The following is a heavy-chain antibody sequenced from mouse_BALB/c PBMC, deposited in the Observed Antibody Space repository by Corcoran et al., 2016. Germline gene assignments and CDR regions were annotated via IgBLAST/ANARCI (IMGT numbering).Heavy chain of an antibody. Sequence: QVQLQQSGAELARPGASVKLSCKASGYTFTDYYINWVKQRTGQGLEWIGEIYPGSDNTYYNEKFKVKATLTADKSSSTAYMQLSSLTSEDSAVYFCARVGATVVDYYAMDYWGQGTSVTVSS. CDR2: IYPGSDNT. CDR3: ARVGATVVDYYAMDY. J-gene: IGHJ4*01. CDR1: GYTFTDYY. V-gene: IGHV1-77*01. D-gene: IGHD1-1*01.